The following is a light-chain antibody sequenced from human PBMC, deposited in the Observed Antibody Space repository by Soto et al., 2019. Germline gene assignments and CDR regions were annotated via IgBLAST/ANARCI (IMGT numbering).Light chain of an antibody. CDR3: QQYNSYSQK. V-gene: IGKV1-5*01. J-gene: IGKJ1*01. CDR2: DAS. Sequence: DIQMTPSPSTLSASVGDIVNITCRASQSISSWLAWYQQKPGKAPKLLIYDASSLESGVPSRFSGSGSGTEFTLTISSLQPDDFATYYCQQYNSYSQKFGQGTKVDIK. CDR1: QSISSW.